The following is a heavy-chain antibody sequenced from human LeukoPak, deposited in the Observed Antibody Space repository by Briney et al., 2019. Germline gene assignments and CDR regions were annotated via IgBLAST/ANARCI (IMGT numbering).Heavy chain of an antibody. Sequence: ASVKVSCKASGYTLTSYDINWVRQATGQGREWMGWMNPNSGRTGYAQNFQGRITITRNTSISTAYLELSSLRSDDTAVYYCTRETSSRYFDYWGQGTLVTVSS. V-gene: IGHV1-8*01. CDR1: GYTLTSYD. CDR2: MNPNSGRT. CDR3: TRETSSRYFDY. J-gene: IGHJ4*02.